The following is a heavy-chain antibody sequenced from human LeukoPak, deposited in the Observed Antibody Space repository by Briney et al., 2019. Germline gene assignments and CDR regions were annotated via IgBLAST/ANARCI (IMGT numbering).Heavy chain of an antibody. CDR3: ARDKGEYYDSSGYLDY. Sequence: SETLSLTCTVSGASISNYYWSWIRQPPGKGLEWIGYTYYSGSTNYNPSLMSRVTISVDTSKNQFSLKLSSVTAADTAVYYCARDKGEYYDSSGYLDYWGQGTLVTVSS. D-gene: IGHD3-22*01. CDR2: TYYSGST. CDR1: GASISNYY. V-gene: IGHV4-59*01. J-gene: IGHJ4*02.